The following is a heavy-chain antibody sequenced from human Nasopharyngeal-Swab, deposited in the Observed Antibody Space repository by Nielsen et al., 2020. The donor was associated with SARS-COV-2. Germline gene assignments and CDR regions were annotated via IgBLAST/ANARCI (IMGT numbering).Heavy chain of an antibody. Sequence: SETLSLTCPVPGCSISGDNWWSWVRQPPGKGLEWLAVLAHTVRTTYNWSLRSRLTLSVDKSLNQFSLRLTSVTAADTAFYYCARERGGDGYRYFDYWGQGALVIVSS. J-gene: IGHJ4*02. CDR2: LAHTVRT. D-gene: IGHD2-21*02. CDR3: ARERGGDGYRYFDY. CDR1: GCSISGDNW. V-gene: IGHV4-4*02.